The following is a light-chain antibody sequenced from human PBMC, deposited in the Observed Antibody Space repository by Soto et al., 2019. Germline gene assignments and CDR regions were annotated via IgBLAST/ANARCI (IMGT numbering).Light chain of an antibody. CDR3: QSYDSSVTLRV. CDR1: SSNIGAGYD. V-gene: IGLV1-40*01. J-gene: IGLJ1*01. CDR2: GNS. Sequence: QAVVTQPPSVSGAPGQGVTISCTGSSSNIGAGYDVHWYQQLPGTAPKLLIYGNSNRPSGVPDRFSGSKSGTSASLAITGLQADDEADYYCQSYDSSVTLRVFGTGTKLTVL.